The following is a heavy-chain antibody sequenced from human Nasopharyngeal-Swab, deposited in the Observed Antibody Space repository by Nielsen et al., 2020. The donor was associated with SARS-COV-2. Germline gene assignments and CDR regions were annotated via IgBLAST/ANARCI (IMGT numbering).Heavy chain of an antibody. CDR2: IYHSGRT. CDR3: ARGAPGY. Sequence: GSLRLSCAVSGGSFSDYNWSWIRQPPGKGLERIGNIYHSGRTNYNPSLKSRLAISIDTSKKQFSLKLSSVTAADTAVYFCARGAPGYWGQGTLVTVSS. J-gene: IGHJ4*01. V-gene: IGHV4-34*01. CDR1: GGSFSDYN.